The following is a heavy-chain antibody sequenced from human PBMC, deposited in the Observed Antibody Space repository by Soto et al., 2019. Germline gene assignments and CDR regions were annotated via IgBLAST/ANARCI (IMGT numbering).Heavy chain of an antibody. Sequence: PGGSLRLSCAASGFTFSSYGMHWVRQAPGKGLEWVAVISYDGSNKYYADSVKGRFTISRDNSKNTLYLQMNSLRAEDTAVYYCAKAGHYSSSWYGWYYGMDVWGQGTTVTVSS. CDR3: AKAGHYSSSWYGWYYGMDV. V-gene: IGHV3-30*18. D-gene: IGHD6-13*01. J-gene: IGHJ6*02. CDR2: ISYDGSNK. CDR1: GFTFSSYG.